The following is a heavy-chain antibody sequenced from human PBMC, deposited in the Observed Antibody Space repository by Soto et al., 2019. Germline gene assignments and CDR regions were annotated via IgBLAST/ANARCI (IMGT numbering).Heavy chain of an antibody. J-gene: IGHJ4*02. CDR1: GFTFSSYG. D-gene: IGHD5-18*01. V-gene: IGHV3-30*18. Sequence: GGSLRLSXAASGFTFSSYGMHWVRQAPGKGLEWVAVISYDGSNKYYADSVKGRFTISRDNSKNTLYLQMNSLRAEDTAVYYCAQGGEYSYGYFDYWGQGTLVTVSS. CDR2: ISYDGSNK. CDR3: AQGGEYSYGYFDY.